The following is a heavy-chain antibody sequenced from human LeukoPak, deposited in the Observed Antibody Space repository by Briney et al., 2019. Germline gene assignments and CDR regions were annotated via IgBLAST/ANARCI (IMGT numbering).Heavy chain of an antibody. J-gene: IGHJ4*02. V-gene: IGHV3-21*01. CDR1: GFTFSSYS. D-gene: IGHD5-18*01. CDR2: ISSSSSYI. Sequence: GGSLRLSCAASGFTFSSYSMTWVRQAPGKGLEWVSSISSSSSYIYYADSVKGRFTISRDNAKNSLYLQMNSLRAEDTAVYYCARSVDTAIDYWGQGTLVTVSS. CDR3: ARSVDTAIDY.